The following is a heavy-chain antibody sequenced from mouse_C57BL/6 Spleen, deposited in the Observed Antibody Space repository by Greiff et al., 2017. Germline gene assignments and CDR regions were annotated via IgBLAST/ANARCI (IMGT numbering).Heavy chain of an antibody. CDR3: ARGRRGYYFDY. V-gene: IGHV1-64*01. CDR2: IHPNSGST. Sequence: QVQLQQPGAELVKPGASVQLSCKASGYTFTSYWMHWVKQRPGQGLEWIGMIHPNSGSTNYNEKFKSKATLTVDKSSSTAYMQLSSLTSEDSAVYYCARGRRGYYFDYWGQGTTLTVSS. CDR1: GYTFTSYW. J-gene: IGHJ2*01.